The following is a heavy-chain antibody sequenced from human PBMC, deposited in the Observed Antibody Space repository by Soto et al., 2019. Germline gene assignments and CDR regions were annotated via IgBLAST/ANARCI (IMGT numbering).Heavy chain of an antibody. Sequence: ASVKVSCKASGYTFTSYGISWVRQAPGQGLEWMGRISAYNGNTNYAQKLQGRVTMTTDTSTSTAYMELRSLRSDDTAVYYCAGFRWELLQHYYYGMDVWGQGTTVTVSS. CDR3: AGFRWELLQHYYYGMDV. CDR1: GYTFTSYG. V-gene: IGHV1-18*01. J-gene: IGHJ6*02. D-gene: IGHD1-26*01. CDR2: ISAYNGNT.